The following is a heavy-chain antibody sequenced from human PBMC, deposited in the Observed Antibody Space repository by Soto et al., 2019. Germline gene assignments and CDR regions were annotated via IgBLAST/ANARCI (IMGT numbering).Heavy chain of an antibody. D-gene: IGHD3-3*01. V-gene: IGHV1-18*01. J-gene: IGHJ4*02. Sequence: QVQLVQSGAEVKKPGASVKVSCKASGYTFTSYGISWVRQAPGQGLEWMGWISAYNGNTNYAQTLQGRVTMTTDTSTSTAYMELRSLRSDETAVYYCARDGPTTYYDFWSGYRNFDYWGQGTLVTVSS. CDR2: ISAYNGNT. CDR3: ARDGPTTYYDFWSGYRNFDY. CDR1: GYTFTSYG.